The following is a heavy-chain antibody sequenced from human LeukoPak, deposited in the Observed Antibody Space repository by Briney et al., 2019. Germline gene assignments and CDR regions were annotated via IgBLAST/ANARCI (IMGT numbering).Heavy chain of an antibody. J-gene: IGHJ4*02. CDR1: GGTFSSYA. CDR2: IIPIFGTA. D-gene: IGHD5-18*01. CDR3: ANYSMVTGYFDY. V-gene: IGHV1-69*01. Sequence: SVKVSCKASGGTFSSYAISWVRQAPGQGLEWMGGIIPIFGTANYAQKFQGRVTITADESTSTAYMELSSLRSEDTAVYYCANYSMVTGYFDYWGQGTLVTVSS.